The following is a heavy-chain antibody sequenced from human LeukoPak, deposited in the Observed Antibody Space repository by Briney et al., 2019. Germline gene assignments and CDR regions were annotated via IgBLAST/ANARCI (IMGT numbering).Heavy chain of an antibody. CDR3: ARGKWFDP. CDR1: GGSFSGYY. CDR2: INHSGST. V-gene: IGHV4-34*01. Sequence: SETLSLTCAVYGGSFSGYYWSWIRQPPGKGLEWIGEINHSGSTNYNPSLKSRVTISVDTSKNQFSLKLSSVTAADTAVYYCARGKWFDPWGEGTLVTVSS. J-gene: IGHJ5*02.